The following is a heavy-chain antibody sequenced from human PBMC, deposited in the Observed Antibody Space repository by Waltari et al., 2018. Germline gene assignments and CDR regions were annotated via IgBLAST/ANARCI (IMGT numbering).Heavy chain of an antibody. CDR3: ARAFDSYYFYYLDV. Sequence: QVQLQEWGAGLLKPSETLSLTCVVSGGSFSNFYWGWIRQPPGKGLEWIGEVNHSENTNHNPSLKSRVTISLDTSKKQFSLKMRSVTAADTAVYFCARAFDSYYFYYLDVWGEGTTVIVSS. CDR1: GGSFSNFY. CDR2: VNHSENT. J-gene: IGHJ6*03. V-gene: IGHV4-34*01.